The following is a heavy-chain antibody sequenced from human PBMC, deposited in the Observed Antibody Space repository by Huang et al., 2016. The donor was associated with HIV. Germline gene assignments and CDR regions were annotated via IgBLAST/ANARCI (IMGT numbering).Heavy chain of an antibody. CDR3: ARGQLGSYGDYDVLY. V-gene: IGHV1-69*13. D-gene: IGHD4-17*01. Sequence: QVQLVQSGAEVKTPGSSVKVSCKASGGTFSKYAISLVRQAPGQGLEWMGGIITMFVTPNYARKFQGRVTITADDPTSTTYVEVSSLRSEDTALYYCARGQLGSYGDYDVLYWGQGTLVTVSS. CDR1: GGTFSKYA. CDR2: IITMFVTP. J-gene: IGHJ4*02.